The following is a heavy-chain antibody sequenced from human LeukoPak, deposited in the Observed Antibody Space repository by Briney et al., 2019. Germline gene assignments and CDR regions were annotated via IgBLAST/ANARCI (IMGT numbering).Heavy chain of an antibody. CDR3: AKQLGYCSDGSCYFPY. CDR1: GFTFSSSA. J-gene: IGHJ4*02. Sequence: GGSLRLTCAASGFTFSSSAMSWVRQAPGKGLEWVSVISNNGGYTYYADSVQGRFTISRDNSKSTLCLQMNSLRAEDTAVYYCAKQLGYCSDGSCYFPYWGQGTLVTVSS. V-gene: IGHV3-23*01. CDR2: ISNNGGYT. D-gene: IGHD2-15*01.